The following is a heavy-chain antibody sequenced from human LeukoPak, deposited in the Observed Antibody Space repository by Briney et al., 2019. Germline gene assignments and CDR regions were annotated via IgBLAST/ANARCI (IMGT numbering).Heavy chain of an antibody. Sequence: SETLSLTCTVSGESISGFYWNWIRQPPGKGLEWIGYIYYSGSTNYNPSLKSRVTISVDTSKNQFSLKLSSVTAADTAVYYCARDNAAVTMDYWGQGTLVTVSS. CDR3: ARDNAAVTMDY. CDR1: GESISGFY. V-gene: IGHV4-59*12. D-gene: IGHD6-13*01. J-gene: IGHJ4*02. CDR2: IYYSGST.